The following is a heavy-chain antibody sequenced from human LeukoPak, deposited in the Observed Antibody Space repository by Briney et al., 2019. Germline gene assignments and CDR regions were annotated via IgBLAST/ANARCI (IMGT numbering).Heavy chain of an antibody. CDR1: GGSISSYY. CDR3: ARDRYGDYPFDY. V-gene: IGHV4-59*01. D-gene: IGHD4-17*01. CDR2: IYYSGST. Sequence: PSETLSLTCTVSGGSISSYYWSWIRQPPGKGLEWIGYIYYSGSTNYNPSLKSRVTISVGTSKNQFSLKLSSVTAADTAVYYCARDRYGDYPFDYWGQGTLVTVSS. J-gene: IGHJ4*02.